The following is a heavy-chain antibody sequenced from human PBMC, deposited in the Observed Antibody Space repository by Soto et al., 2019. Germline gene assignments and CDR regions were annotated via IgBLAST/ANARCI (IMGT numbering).Heavy chain of an antibody. CDR2: IYYSGST. V-gene: IGHV4-31*03. D-gene: IGHD3-22*01. J-gene: IGHJ3*02. CDR1: GGSISSGGYY. CDR3: ARDVVVTLIHAFDI. Sequence: QVQLQESGPGLVKPSQTLSLTCTVSGGSISSGGYYWSWIRQHPGKGLEWIGYIYYSGSTYYNPSHKSRVTISVDTSKNQFSLKLSSVTAADTAVYYCARDVVVTLIHAFDIWGQGTMVTVSS.